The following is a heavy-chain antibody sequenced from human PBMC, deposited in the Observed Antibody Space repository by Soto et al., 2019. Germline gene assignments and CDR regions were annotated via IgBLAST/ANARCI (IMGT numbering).Heavy chain of an antibody. CDR1: GYSFTSYW. CDR3: ARHGLENAYYCYYGMDV. J-gene: IGHJ6*02. Sequence: GESLKISCKGSGYSFTSYWISWVRQMPGKGLEWMGRIDPSDSYTNYSPSFQGHVTISADKSISTAYLQWSSLKASDTAMYYCARHGLENAYYCYYGMDVWGQGTTVTVSS. CDR2: IDPSDSYT. D-gene: IGHD2-2*01. V-gene: IGHV5-10-1*01.